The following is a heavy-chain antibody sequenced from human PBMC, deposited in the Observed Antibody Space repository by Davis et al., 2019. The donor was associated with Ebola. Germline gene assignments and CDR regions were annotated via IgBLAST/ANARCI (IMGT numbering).Heavy chain of an antibody. J-gene: IGHJ6*02. V-gene: IGHV1-69*13. CDR2: IIPLFRSP. Sequence: SVKVSCKASGGTFNNFAISWVRQAPGQGLEWMGGIIPLFRSPHYAQKFQGRLTITADESTTTAYMELSSLRSEDTAVYYCAFPGGGLGYDFGYFYAMGVWGQGTTVTVSS. CDR1: GGTFNNFA. D-gene: IGHD5-12*01. CDR3: AFPGGGLGYDFGYFYAMGV.